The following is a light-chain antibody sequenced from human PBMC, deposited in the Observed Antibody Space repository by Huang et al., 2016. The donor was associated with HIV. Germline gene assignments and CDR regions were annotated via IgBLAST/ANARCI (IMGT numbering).Light chain of an antibody. V-gene: IGKV1-39*01. CDR2: GAS. CDR1: QTITTY. J-gene: IGKJ1*01. CDR3: QQTYTFPA. Sequence: DIQLTQSPSSLSASVGDRVTITCRASQTITTYLNWYQQKPGKAPHLLIYGASNLQSGVPSRVGGSGSGTDFTLIISGLQAEDFATYYCQQTYTFPAFGRGTKVEIK.